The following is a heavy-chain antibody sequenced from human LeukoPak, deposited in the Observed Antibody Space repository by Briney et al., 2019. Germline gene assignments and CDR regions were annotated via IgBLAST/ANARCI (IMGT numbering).Heavy chain of an antibody. CDR3: AKDTAVQFLEPAF. CDR1: GFTFNTHG. D-gene: IGHD3-3*01. J-gene: IGHJ4*02. CDR2: IWFDGSVK. V-gene: IGHV3-33*06. Sequence: GGSLRLSCAASGFTFNTHGMHWVRQAPGKGLEWVAAIWFDGSVKHYSDAVKGRFTISRDNSLNTLYLQMNSLRVEDTAIHYCAKDTAVQFLEPAFWGQGTLVTVSS.